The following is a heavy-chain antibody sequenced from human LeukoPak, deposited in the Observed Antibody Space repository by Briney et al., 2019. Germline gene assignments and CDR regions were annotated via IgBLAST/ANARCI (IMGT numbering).Heavy chain of an antibody. V-gene: IGHV3-23*01. CDR3: AKSFRVAVAETRFDF. CDR1: GFTFTSSA. J-gene: IGHJ4*02. D-gene: IGHD6-19*01. Sequence: GGSLRLSCAASGFTFTSSAMGWVRQAPGKGLEWVSGISGSGDGTYYIDSVKGRFTISRDNSNNTLYLQMNSLGAEDTALYYCAKSFRVAVAETRFDFWGQGALVTVSS. CDR2: ISGSGDGT.